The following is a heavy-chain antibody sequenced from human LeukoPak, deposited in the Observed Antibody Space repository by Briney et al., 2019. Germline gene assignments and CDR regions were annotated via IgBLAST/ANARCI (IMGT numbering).Heavy chain of an antibody. CDR1: GGTFSSYA. D-gene: IGHD1-20*01. V-gene: IGHV1-69*06. CDR3: AREGEGITGNYFDY. CDR2: IIPIFGTA. Sequence: AAVKVSCKASGGTFSSYAISWVRQAPGQGIEWMGGIIPIFGTANYAQKFQGRVTITADKSTSTAYMELSSLRSEDTAVYYCAREGEGITGNYFDYWGQGTLVTVSS. J-gene: IGHJ4*02.